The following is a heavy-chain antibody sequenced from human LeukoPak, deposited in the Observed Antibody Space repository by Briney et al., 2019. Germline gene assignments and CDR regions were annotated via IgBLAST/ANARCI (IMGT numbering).Heavy chain of an antibody. CDR2: INSDGSST. V-gene: IGHV3-74*01. J-gene: IGHJ4*02. Sequence: GGSLRLSCAAPGFIFSSYWMHWVRQAPGKGLVWVSRINSDGSSTFYADSVKGRFTISGDNAKNTLYLQMNSLRAEDTALYYCARGGVYSRSPFDYWGQGTLVTVSS. CDR1: GFIFSSYW. D-gene: IGHD6-6*01. CDR3: ARGGVYSRSPFDY.